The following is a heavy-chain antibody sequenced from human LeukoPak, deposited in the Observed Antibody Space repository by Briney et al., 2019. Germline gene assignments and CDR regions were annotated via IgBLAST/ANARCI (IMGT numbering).Heavy chain of an antibody. CDR1: GFTFSSYS. Sequence: GGSLRLSCAASGFTFSSYSMNWVRQAPGKGLEWVSSISSSSSYIYYADSVKGRFTISRDNAKNSLYLQMNSLRAEDTAVYYCAREVFCSSTSCPDAFDIWGQGTMVTVSS. D-gene: IGHD2-2*01. CDR3: AREVFCSSTSCPDAFDI. V-gene: IGHV3-21*01. J-gene: IGHJ3*02. CDR2: ISSSSSYI.